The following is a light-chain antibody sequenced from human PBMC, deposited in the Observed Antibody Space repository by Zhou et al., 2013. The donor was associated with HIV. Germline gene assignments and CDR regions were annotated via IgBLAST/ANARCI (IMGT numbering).Light chain of an antibody. J-gene: IGKJ1*01. CDR2: EAS. CDR1: QNVSRW. Sequence: DIQMTQSPSTLSASVGDRVTITCRASQNVSRWLAWYQQTPGKAPKLLIYEASSLHSGVPSRFSGSGSGTEFTLTISSLQRGDFATYYCQSGTFGQGTKVEIK. CDR3: QSGT. V-gene: IGKV1-5*03.